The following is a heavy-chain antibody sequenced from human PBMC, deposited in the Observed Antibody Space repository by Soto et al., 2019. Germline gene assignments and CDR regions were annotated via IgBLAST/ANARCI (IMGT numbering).Heavy chain of an antibody. V-gene: IGHV4-4*02. Sequence: SETLSLTCAVSGGSISSSNWWSWVRQPPGKGQEWIGEIYHSGSTNYNPSLKSRVTISVDKSKNQFSLKLSSVTAADTAVYYCARGMNDYGEGWFDPWGQGTLVTVSS. CDR3: ARGMNDYGEGWFDP. CDR1: GGSISSSNW. D-gene: IGHD4-17*01. J-gene: IGHJ5*02. CDR2: IYHSGST.